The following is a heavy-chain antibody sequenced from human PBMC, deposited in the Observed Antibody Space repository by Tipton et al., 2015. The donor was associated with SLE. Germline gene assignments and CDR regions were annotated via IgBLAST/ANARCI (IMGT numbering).Heavy chain of an antibody. CDR1: GGSISGYY. CDR2: IYTSAST. CDR3: ARGGGSYYDY. V-gene: IGHV4-4*07. J-gene: IGHJ4*02. D-gene: IGHD1-26*01. Sequence: TLSLTCTVSGGSISGYYWSWVRQPAGKGLEWIGRIYTSASTIHNPSLKSRVTLSSDTSKNQFSLRVRSVTAADTAVYYCARGGGSYYDYWGQGTLVTVSS.